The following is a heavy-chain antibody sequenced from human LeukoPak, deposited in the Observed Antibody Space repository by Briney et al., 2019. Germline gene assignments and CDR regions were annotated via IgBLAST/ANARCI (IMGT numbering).Heavy chain of an antibody. V-gene: IGHV3-21*04. D-gene: IGHD1-1*01. CDR3: ARANGTSGFDP. CDR2: ISSSSSYI. J-gene: IGHJ5*02. Sequence: GGSLRLSCAASGFTFSSYSMNWVRQAPGKGLEWVSSISSSSSYIYYADSVKGRFTISRDNAKHSLYPQTTSHTAEDTAAYYCARANGTSGFDPWGQGTLVTVSS. CDR1: GFTFSSYS.